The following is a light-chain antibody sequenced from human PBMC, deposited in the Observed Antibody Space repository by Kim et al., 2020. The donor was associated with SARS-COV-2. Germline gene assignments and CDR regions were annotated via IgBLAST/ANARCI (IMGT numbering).Light chain of an antibody. Sequence: QPVLTQSPSASASLGASVKLTCTLSTGHNNYAIAWLQQQPGKGPRYLMRLYSDGRHTKGDGIPDRFSGSTSGSEYSLTISSLQSEDEADYYCQTWGSGTAVFGGGTQLTVL. CDR2: LYSDGRH. CDR3: QTWGSGTAV. CDR1: TGHNNYA. V-gene: IGLV4-69*01. J-gene: IGLJ2*01.